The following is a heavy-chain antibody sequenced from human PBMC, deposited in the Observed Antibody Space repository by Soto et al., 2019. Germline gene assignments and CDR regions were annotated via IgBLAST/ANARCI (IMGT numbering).Heavy chain of an antibody. CDR1: GFSLSSKGMR. Sequence: SGPTLVNPTQTPTLTCTFSGFSLSSKGMRVSWIRQPPGKALEWLARIDWDDDKFYSPSLRTRLAISKGTSKNQVVLTMTNVDPVDTATYYCARSPGGFTVATYFFDYWGQGTLVTVSS. D-gene: IGHD3-16*01. CDR2: IDWDDDK. V-gene: IGHV2-70*04. J-gene: IGHJ4*02. CDR3: ARSPGGFTVATYFFDY.